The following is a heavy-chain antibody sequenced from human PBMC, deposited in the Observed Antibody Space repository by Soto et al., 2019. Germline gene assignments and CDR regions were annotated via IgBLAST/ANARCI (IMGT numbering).Heavy chain of an antibody. Sequence: PGGSLRLSCGVSGFTFSSYAMNWVRQAPGRGLEWVSTVSTTGDFTYYAESVKGRFTISRDNSKNTLSLRMNSLRAEDTAIYYCAKSGEYSYDYPHYFDYWGQGTMVTVSS. CDR2: VSTTGDFT. D-gene: IGHD3-16*01. CDR3: AKSGEYSYDYPHYFDY. CDR1: GFTFSSYA. J-gene: IGHJ4*02. V-gene: IGHV3-23*01.